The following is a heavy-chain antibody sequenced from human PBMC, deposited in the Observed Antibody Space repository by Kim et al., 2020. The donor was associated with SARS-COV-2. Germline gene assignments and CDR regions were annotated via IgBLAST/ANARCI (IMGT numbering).Heavy chain of an antibody. D-gene: IGHD2-15*01. CDR1: GFTFSSYS. CDR3: AGDSGCSGGSCYNVGSVVY. Sequence: GGSLRLSCAASGFTFSSYSMNWVRQAPGKGLEWVSYISSSSSTIYYADSVKGRFTISRDNAKNSLYLQMNSLRDEDTAVYYCAGDSGCSGGSCYNVGSVVYWGQRTLVTVSS. CDR2: ISSSSSTI. V-gene: IGHV3-48*02. J-gene: IGHJ4*02.